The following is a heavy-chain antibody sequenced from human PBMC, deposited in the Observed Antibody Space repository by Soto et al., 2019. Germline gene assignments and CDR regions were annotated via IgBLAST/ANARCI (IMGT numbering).Heavy chain of an antibody. Sequence: ASVKVSCKASGNTFTSYDINWMRQATGHGLEWMGWINPNSGNIGYAQKFQGRVTMTRDTAIRTAYMEVSRLRSDDTAVYYCARGRASGSYYLLDYWGQGTLVTVSS. V-gene: IGHV1-8*01. CDR2: INPNSGNI. CDR3: ARGRASGSYYLLDY. D-gene: IGHD3-10*01. CDR1: GNTFTSYD. J-gene: IGHJ4*02.